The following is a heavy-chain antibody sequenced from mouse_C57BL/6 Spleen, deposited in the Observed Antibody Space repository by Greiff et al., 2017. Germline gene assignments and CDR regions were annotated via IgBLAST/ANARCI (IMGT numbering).Heavy chain of an antibody. V-gene: IGHV14-4*01. Sequence: EVQLQQSGAELVRPGASVKLSCTASGFNIKDDYMHWVKQRPEQGLEWIGWIDPENGDTEYASKFQGKATIPADTSSNTAYLQLSSLTSEDTAVYYCTTHYGSSYERGYWGQGTTLTVSS. J-gene: IGHJ2*01. D-gene: IGHD1-1*01. CDR3: TTHYGSSYERGY. CDR2: IDPENGDT. CDR1: GFNIKDDY.